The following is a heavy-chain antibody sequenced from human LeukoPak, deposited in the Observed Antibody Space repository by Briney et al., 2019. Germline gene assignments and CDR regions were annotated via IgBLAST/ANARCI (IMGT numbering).Heavy chain of an antibody. CDR1: GFTFSSYA. V-gene: IGHV3-23*01. Sequence: GGSLRLSCAASGFTFSSYAMSWVRQAPGKGLEWVSAISGSGGSTYYADSVKGRFTISRDNSKNTLYLQMNSLRAEDTAVYYCARRYYYDSGSYYTRDYWGQGTLVTVSS. J-gene: IGHJ4*02. CDR3: ARRYYYDSGSYYTRDY. CDR2: ISGSGGST. D-gene: IGHD3-10*01.